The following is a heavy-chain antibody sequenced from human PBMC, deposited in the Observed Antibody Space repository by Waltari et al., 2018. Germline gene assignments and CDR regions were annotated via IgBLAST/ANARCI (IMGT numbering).Heavy chain of an antibody. D-gene: IGHD6-19*01. CDR1: GGSISSYY. CDR3: AGDRSSGWNFDY. V-gene: IGHV4-59*01. Sequence: QVQLQESGPGLVKPSETLSLTCTVSGGSISSYYWTWIRQPPGKGLEWIGYVYYSGSTNYNPSLKSRVTISVDTSKNQFSLKLSSVTAADTAVYYCAGDRSSGWNFDYWGQGTLVTVSS. J-gene: IGHJ4*02. CDR2: VYYSGST.